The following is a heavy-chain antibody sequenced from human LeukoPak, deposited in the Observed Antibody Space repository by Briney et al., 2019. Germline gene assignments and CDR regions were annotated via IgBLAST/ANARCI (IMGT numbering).Heavy chain of an antibody. Sequence: GGSLRLSCAASGFTFSSYGMHWVRQAPGKGLEWVAFIRYDGSNKYYADSVKGRFTISRDNSKNTLCLQMNSLRAEDTAVYYCARDGDIVVVPAAMDYWGQGTLVTVSS. J-gene: IGHJ4*02. CDR3: ARDGDIVVVPAAMDY. CDR1: GFTFSSYG. D-gene: IGHD2-2*01. CDR2: IRYDGSNK. V-gene: IGHV3-30*02.